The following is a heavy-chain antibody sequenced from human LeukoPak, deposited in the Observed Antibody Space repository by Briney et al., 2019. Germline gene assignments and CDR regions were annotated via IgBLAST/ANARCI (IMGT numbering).Heavy chain of an antibody. CDR2: IYSGDSET. V-gene: IGHV5-51*01. J-gene: IGHJ5*02. CDR3: ARQRPGFCSRGTCWCNWPDP. Sequence: GESLKISCNAAGSRVTSIWIGCLRQMPGKGLEWMGIIYSGDSETRYSPSFQGQVTISFDTSIKTSFLQWSSLKASDTGTYYCARQRPGFCSRGTCWCNWPDPWGQGTLVIVSS. D-gene: IGHD2-15*01. CDR1: GSRVTSIW.